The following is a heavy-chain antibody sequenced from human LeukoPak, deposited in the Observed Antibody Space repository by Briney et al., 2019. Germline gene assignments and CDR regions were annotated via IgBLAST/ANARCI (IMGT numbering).Heavy chain of an antibody. V-gene: IGHV3-7*01. CDR2: IKQDGSEK. Sequence: GGSLRLSCAASGFTFSSYWMSWVRQAPGKGLEWVANIKQDGSEKYYVDTVKGRFTISRDNAKNSLYLQMNSLRAEDTAVYYCARRVDSYGSDAFDIWGQGTMVTVSS. J-gene: IGHJ3*02. CDR3: ARRVDSYGSDAFDI. D-gene: IGHD5-18*01. CDR1: GFTFSSYW.